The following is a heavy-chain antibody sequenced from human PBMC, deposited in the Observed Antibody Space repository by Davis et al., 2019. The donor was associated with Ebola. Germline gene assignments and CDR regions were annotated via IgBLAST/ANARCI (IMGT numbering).Heavy chain of an antibody. V-gene: IGHV3-30-3*01. CDR1: GFTLSSYA. CDR2: MSSDGSEK. CDR3: ARAGGSYNYYYGLDV. D-gene: IGHD3-16*01. Sequence: GESLKISCAASGFTLSSYAMHWVRQAPRKGLEWVAVMSSDGSEKYYAHSVKGRFTISRDNSKNTLFLQMNSLRHEDTAVYYCARAGGSYNYYYGLDVWGQGTTVTVS. J-gene: IGHJ6*02.